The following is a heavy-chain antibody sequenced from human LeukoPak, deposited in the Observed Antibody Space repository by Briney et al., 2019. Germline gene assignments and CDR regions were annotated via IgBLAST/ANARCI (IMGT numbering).Heavy chain of an antibody. CDR2: IIPIFGTA. CDR1: GGTFSSYA. CDR3: ASIAVAGTGEDY. V-gene: IGHV1-69*06. Sequence: SVKVSCKASGGTFSSYAISWVRQAPGQGLEWMGGIIPIFGTANYAQKFQGRVTITADKSTSTAYMELSSLGSEDTAVYYCASIAVAGTGEDYWGQGTLVTVSS. J-gene: IGHJ4*02. D-gene: IGHD6-19*01.